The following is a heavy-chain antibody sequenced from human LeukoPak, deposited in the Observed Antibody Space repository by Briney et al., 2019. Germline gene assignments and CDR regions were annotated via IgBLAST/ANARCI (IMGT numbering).Heavy chain of an antibody. CDR2: ISAYNGNT. D-gene: IGHD5-18*01. J-gene: IGHJ4*02. Sequence: ASVKVSCKASGYTFTSYGISWARQAPGQGLEWMGWISAYNGNTNYAQKLQGRVTMTTDTSTSTAYMELRSLRSDDTAVYYCARSSYGHPIEDFDYWGQGTLVTVSS. CDR3: ARSSYGHPIEDFDY. CDR1: GYTFTSYG. V-gene: IGHV1-18*01.